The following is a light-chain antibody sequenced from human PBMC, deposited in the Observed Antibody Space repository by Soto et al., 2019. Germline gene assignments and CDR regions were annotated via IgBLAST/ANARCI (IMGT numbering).Light chain of an antibody. V-gene: IGKV3-15*01. CDR1: QSVSSN. CDR3: QQYGSSGT. CDR2: GAS. J-gene: IGKJ1*01. Sequence: EIVITPSLATLSVSPGASATLSCRASQSVSSNLAWYQQKPGQAPRLLIYGASTRATGIPARFSGSGSGTDFTLTISRLEPEDFAVYYCQQYGSSGTFGQGTKVDIK.